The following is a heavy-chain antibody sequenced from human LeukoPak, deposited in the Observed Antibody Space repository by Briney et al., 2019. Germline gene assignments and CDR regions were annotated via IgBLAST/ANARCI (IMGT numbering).Heavy chain of an antibody. J-gene: IGHJ4*02. CDR2: IKQDGSEK. V-gene: IGHV3-7*01. Sequence: PGGSLRLSCAASRFTFSNYWMSWVRQAPGKGLEWVANIKQDGSEKYYVDSVKGRFTISRDNAQNSLYLQMNSLRAEDTAVYYCARDSRNYYDSSGYLLDYWGQGTLVTVSS. D-gene: IGHD3-22*01. CDR3: ARDSRNYYDSSGYLLDY. CDR1: RFTFSNYW.